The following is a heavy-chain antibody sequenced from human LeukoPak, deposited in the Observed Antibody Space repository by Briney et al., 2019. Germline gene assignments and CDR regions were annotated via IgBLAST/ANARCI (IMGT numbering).Heavy chain of an antibody. V-gene: IGHV4-30-4*01. CDR3: AMGLAGPRLHH. CDR1: GGSTSSGDYY. D-gene: IGHD5-24*01. CDR2: IYYKGGT. J-gene: IGHJ1*01. Sequence: SETLSLTCTVSGGSTSSGDYYWSWIRQPPGRGLEGLGNIYYKGGTYYNSSLKSLVTLPVETSQNQSSLKLRSVTAADTAAYYCAMGLAGPRLHHWGQGTLVAVSS.